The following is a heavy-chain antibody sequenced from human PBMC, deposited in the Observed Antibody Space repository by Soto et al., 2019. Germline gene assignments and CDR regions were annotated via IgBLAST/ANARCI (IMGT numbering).Heavy chain of an antibody. CDR3: TKTRYFDFPGTFDY. CDR2: IGGSDGST. D-gene: IGHD3-9*01. J-gene: IGHJ4*02. Sequence: GSLRLSCVTSGFTFSGFAMTWVRQAPGKGLEWVSGIGGSDGSTSYADSVKGRFTISRDTSKNTLYLQMSSLRVEDTAIYYCTKTRYFDFPGTFDYWGQGTQVTVSS. CDR1: GFTFSGFA. V-gene: IGHV3-23*01.